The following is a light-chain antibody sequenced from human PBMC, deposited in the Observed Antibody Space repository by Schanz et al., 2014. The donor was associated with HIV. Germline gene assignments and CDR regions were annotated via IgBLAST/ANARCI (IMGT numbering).Light chain of an antibody. Sequence: QSVLTQPPSASGTPGQRVTISCSGSSSNIGTNYVYWYQQLPGTAPKLLIYNTYHRPSGVPDRFFGSKSGTSASLAISGLRSDDEAHYYCATWDDSLNGVVFGGGTKLTVL. J-gene: IGLJ2*01. CDR2: NTY. CDR1: SSNIGTNY. V-gene: IGLV1-47*02. CDR3: ATWDDSLNGVV.